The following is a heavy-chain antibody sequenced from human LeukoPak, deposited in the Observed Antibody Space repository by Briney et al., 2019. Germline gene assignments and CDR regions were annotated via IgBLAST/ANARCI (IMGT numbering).Heavy chain of an antibody. Sequence: SETLSLTCAVYGGSFSGYCWSWMRQPPGKGLEWIGYIYYSGSTNYNPSLKSRVIISVDTSKNQFSLKLSSVTAADTAVYYCGRRMGGDYGHWFDPWGQGTLVTVSS. CDR2: IYYSGST. CDR3: GRRMGGDYGHWFDP. J-gene: IGHJ5*02. CDR1: GGSFSGYC. V-gene: IGHV4-59*08. D-gene: IGHD4-17*01.